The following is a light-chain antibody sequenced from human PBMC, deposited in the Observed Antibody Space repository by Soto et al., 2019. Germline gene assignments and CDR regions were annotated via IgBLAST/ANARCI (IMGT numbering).Light chain of an antibody. J-gene: IGKJ5*01. CDR3: QQYNNWPPIT. CDR1: QSVGSN. CDR2: GAS. Sequence: EIVMTQSPATLSVSPVEGATLSCRASQSVGSNLAWYQQKPGQAPRLLIYGASTRATGIPARFSGGGSGTEFTLTISSLQSEDFGLYYCQQYNNWPPITFGQGTRLEIK. V-gene: IGKV3D-15*01.